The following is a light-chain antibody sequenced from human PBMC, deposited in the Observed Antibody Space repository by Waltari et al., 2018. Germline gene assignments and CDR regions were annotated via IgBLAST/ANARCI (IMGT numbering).Light chain of an antibody. CDR1: QDLSKS. J-gene: IGKJ4*01. Sequence: DHQLTQYPSSLPAPVGERVTITCRASQDLSKSSACYQQKPGKSPKSLISDASTLQCGIPSKFTGIGSGTDFTFTISSLQPEDYGTYYCQQLKSYPLPFGGGTKVEIK. CDR2: DAS. CDR3: QQLKSYPLP. V-gene: IGKV1-16*02.